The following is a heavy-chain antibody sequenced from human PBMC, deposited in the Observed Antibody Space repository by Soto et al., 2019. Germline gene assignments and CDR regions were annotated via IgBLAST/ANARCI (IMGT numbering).Heavy chain of an antibody. CDR3: ARHLVYGSGSFPYFDY. CDR1: GGSISSSTYY. V-gene: IGHV4-39*01. D-gene: IGHD3-10*01. CDR2: IYYSGST. Sequence: SETLSLTCTVSGGSISSSTYYWGWIRQPPGKGLEWIGSIYYSGSTYYNPSLKSRVTISVDTSKNHFSLKLSSVTAADTAVYYCARHLVYGSGSFPYFDYWGQGALVTVSS. J-gene: IGHJ4*02.